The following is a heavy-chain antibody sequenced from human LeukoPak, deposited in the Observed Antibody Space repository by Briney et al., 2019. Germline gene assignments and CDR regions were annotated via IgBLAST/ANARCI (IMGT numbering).Heavy chain of an antibody. D-gene: IGHD6-13*01. V-gene: IGHV3-30-3*01. Sequence: GRSLRLSCAASGFTFSTFALHWVRQAPGKGLEWVAVISYDGSKEYYGDSVKGRFTISRDNAKNSLYLQMNSLRAEDTAVYYCARDQGSSSWYYFDYWGQGTLVTVSS. CDR1: GFTFSTFA. CDR2: ISYDGSKE. CDR3: ARDQGSSSWYYFDY. J-gene: IGHJ4*02.